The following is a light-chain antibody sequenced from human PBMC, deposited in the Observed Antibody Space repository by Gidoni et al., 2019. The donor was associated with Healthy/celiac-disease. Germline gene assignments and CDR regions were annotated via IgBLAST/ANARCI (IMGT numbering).Light chain of an antibody. CDR1: QSIHSY. CDR3: QQSYSTPHT. CDR2: AAS. Sequence: DIQMTQSPSSLSASVGDRVTITCRASQSIHSYLNWYQQQPGKAPKLLIYAASSLQSGVPSRFSGSGSGTDFTLTISSLQPEDFATYYCQQSYSTPHTFGQGTKLEIK. J-gene: IGKJ2*01. V-gene: IGKV1-39*01.